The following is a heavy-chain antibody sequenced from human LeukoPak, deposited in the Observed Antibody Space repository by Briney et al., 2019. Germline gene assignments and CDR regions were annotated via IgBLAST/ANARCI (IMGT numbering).Heavy chain of an antibody. V-gene: IGHV4-59*01. CDR3: ARGLTSYSRSSYWFDP. D-gene: IGHD6-6*01. Sequence: SETLSLTCAVSRGSISSYYWSWIRQPPGKGQEWIGYIYYSGSPNYNPSLRSRVTISVDTSKNQFSLKLSSVTAADTAIYYCARGLTSYSRSSYWFDPWGQGTLVTVSS. J-gene: IGHJ5*02. CDR2: IYYSGSP. CDR1: RGSISSYY.